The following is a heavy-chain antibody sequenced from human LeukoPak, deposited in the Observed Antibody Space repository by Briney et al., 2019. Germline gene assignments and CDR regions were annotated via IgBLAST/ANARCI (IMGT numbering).Heavy chain of an antibody. D-gene: IGHD1-26*01. Sequence: PSETLSLTCTVSSGSINSYFWGWVRQAPGKGLEWIGRIYSMGTTHYNPSLKSRVTMSIDTSTNQFSLNLRSVTAADTAMYYCGRQGYTASYYFVDYWSRGTLV. CDR3: GRQGYTASYYFVDY. CDR1: SGSINSYF. J-gene: IGHJ4*02. CDR2: IYSMGTT. V-gene: IGHV4-4*07.